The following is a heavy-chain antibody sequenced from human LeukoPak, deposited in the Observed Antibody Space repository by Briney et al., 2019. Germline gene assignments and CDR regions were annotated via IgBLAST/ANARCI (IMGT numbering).Heavy chain of an antibody. Sequence: SETLSLTCTVSGGSISSYYWSWIRQPPGKGLEWIGYIYYSGSTNYNPSLKSRVTISVDTSKNQFSLKLSSVTAADPAVYYWARTDLTGFDYWGQGTLVTVSS. J-gene: IGHJ4*02. CDR2: IYYSGST. CDR3: ARTDLTGFDY. V-gene: IGHV4-59*01. D-gene: IGHD4/OR15-4a*01. CDR1: GGSISSYY.